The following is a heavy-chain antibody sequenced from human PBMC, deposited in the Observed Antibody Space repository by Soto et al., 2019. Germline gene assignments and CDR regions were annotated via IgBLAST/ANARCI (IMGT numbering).Heavy chain of an antibody. V-gene: IGHV3-21*01. CDR3: AREKAVGYYDSSGDYDY. CDR1: GFTFSSYS. CDR2: ISSSSRYI. Sequence: EVQLVESGGGLVKPGGSLRLSCAASGFTFSSYSMNWVRQAPGKGLEWVSSISSSSRYIYYADSVAGRFTISRDNAKNSLYLQMNSLRAEDTAVYYCAREKAVGYYDSSGDYDYWGQGTLVTVSS. D-gene: IGHD3-22*01. J-gene: IGHJ4*02.